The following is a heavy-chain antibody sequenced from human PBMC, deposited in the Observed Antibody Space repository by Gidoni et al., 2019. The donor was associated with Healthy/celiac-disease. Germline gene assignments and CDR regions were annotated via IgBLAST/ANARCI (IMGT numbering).Heavy chain of an antibody. CDR2: SRSSSSTI. D-gene: IGHD4-17*01. CDR1: ALTCSSYS. Sequence: EVQLVESGGGLVQPGGYLRLSCAASALTCSSYSMNGVPQAPGKGREVVSYSRSSSSTIYYADSVKGRFSITRDNAKNSMYLQMHSLRDEDTAVDYGARGEIYDYGDYPATRPYDYWGQGTLVTVSS. CDR3: ARGEIYDYGDYPATRPYDY. V-gene: IGHV3-48*02. J-gene: IGHJ4*02.